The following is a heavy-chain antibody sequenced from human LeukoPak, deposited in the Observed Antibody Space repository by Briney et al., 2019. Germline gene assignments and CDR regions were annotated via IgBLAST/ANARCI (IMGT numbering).Heavy chain of an antibody. J-gene: IGHJ5*02. V-gene: IGHV3-23*01. Sequence: GGSLRLSCAASGFTFSSYAMSWVRQAPGKGLEWVSAISSSGGSTYYADSVKGRFTISRDNSKNTLYLQMNSLRAEDTAVYYCAKDGSGSYYNVLNWFDPWGQGTLVTVSS. D-gene: IGHD3-10*01. CDR2: ISSSGGST. CDR1: GFTFSSYA. CDR3: AKDGSGSYYNVLNWFDP.